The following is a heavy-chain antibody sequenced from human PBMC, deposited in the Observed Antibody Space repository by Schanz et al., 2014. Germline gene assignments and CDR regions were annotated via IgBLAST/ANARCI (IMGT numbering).Heavy chain of an antibody. CDR3: AKSYDTSGYSGFDY. D-gene: IGHD3-22*01. V-gene: IGHV3-7*01. Sequence: EVQLVESGGGLAQPGGSLRLSCAASGFTFSSYWMTWVRQAPGKGLEWVANIKQDGSQKYYVDSVKGRFTVSRDNARNSLYLQMNSLRTEDTAVYFCAKSYDTSGYSGFDYWGQGTLVTVSS. J-gene: IGHJ4*02. CDR1: GFTFSSYW. CDR2: IKQDGSQK.